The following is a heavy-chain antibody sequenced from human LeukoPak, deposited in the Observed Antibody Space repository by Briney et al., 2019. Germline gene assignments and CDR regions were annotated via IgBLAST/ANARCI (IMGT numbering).Heavy chain of an antibody. Sequence: PSETLSLTCTVSGGSISSYYWSWIRRPAGKGLEWIGRIYTSGSTNYNPSLKSRVTMSVDTSKNQFSLKLSSVTAADTAVYYCARVGASGWHHLYYFDYWGQGTLVTVSS. D-gene: IGHD6-19*01. V-gene: IGHV4-4*07. CDR3: ARVGASGWHHLYYFDY. CDR1: GGSISSYY. J-gene: IGHJ4*02. CDR2: IYTSGST.